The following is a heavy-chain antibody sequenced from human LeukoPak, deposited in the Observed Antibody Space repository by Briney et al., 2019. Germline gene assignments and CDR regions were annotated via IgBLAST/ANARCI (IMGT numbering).Heavy chain of an antibody. CDR1: GYTFTGYY. CDR2: INPNSGGT. Sequence: ASVKVSCKASGYTFTGYYMHWVRQAPGQGLEWMGWINPNSGGTNYAQKFQGRVTMTRDTSISTAYMELSSLRSDDTAVYYCARTPVPVDIVVVPAATNWFDPWGQGTLVTVSS. J-gene: IGHJ5*02. CDR3: ARTPVPVDIVVVPAATNWFDP. D-gene: IGHD2-2*01. V-gene: IGHV1-2*02.